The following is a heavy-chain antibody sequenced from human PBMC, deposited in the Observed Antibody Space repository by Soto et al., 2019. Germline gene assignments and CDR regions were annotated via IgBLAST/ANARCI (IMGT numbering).Heavy chain of an antibody. Sequence: SETLSLTCTVSGGSISSYYWSWIRQPPGKGLEWIGYIYYSGSTNYNPSLKSRVTISVDTSKNQFSLKLSSVTAADTAVYYCARLRRKAEAGYYSDYWGQGTLVTVSS. J-gene: IGHJ4*02. CDR1: GGSISSYY. D-gene: IGHD6-19*01. CDR2: IYYSGST. CDR3: ARLRRKAEAGYYSDY. V-gene: IGHV4-59*01.